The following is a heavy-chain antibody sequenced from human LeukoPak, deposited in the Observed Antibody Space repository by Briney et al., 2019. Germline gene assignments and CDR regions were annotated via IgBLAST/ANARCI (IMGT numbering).Heavy chain of an antibody. D-gene: IGHD3-22*01. CDR3: ARDKYYDSSGYAVFDY. V-gene: IGHV4-4*07. J-gene: IGHJ4*02. Sequence: SETLSLTCTVSGGSISSYYWSWIGQPAGKGLEWIGRIYTSGSTNYNPSLKSRVTMSVDTSKNQFSLKLSSVTAADTAVYYCARDKYYDSSGYAVFDYWGQGTLVTVSS. CDR2: IYTSGST. CDR1: GGSISSYY.